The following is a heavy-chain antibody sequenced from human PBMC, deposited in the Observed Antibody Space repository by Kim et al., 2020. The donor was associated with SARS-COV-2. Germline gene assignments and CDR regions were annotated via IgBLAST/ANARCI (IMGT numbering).Heavy chain of an antibody. D-gene: IGHD3-3*01. V-gene: IGHV3-11*01. CDR2: ISSSGSTI. CDR1: GFTFSDYY. J-gene: IGHJ5*02. Sequence: GGSLRLSCAASGFTFSDYYMSWIRQAPGKGLEWVSYISSSGSTIYYADSVKGRFTISRDNAKNSLYLQMNSLRAEDTAVYYCARTRNKRFGVVHPNWFDPWGQGTLVTVSS. CDR3: ARTRNKRFGVVHPNWFDP.